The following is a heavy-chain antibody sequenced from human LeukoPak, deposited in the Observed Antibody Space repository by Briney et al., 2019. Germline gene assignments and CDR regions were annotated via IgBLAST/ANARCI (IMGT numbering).Heavy chain of an antibody. J-gene: IGHJ6*02. D-gene: IGHD5-18*01. V-gene: IGHV1-46*01. CDR2: INPSGGST. Sequence: WASVKVSCKASGYTFTSYYMHWVRQAPGQGLEWMGIINPSGGSTSYAQKFQGRVTMTRDTSTSTVYMELSSLRSEDTAVYYCARNIQLWFDYYYYGMDVWGQGTTVTVSS. CDR1: GYTFTSYY. CDR3: ARNIQLWFDYYYYGMDV.